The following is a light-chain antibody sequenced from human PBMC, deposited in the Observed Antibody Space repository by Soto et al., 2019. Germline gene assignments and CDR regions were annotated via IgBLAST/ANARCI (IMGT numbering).Light chain of an antibody. Sequence: EFVFTQSPGTLSLSPGERATLSCRASQTVRNNYLAWYQQKPGKAPRLLIYDASRRETGIPERFSGGGSGTEFTLTISRLQHEDFAVYYCQQFSSYTLTFGGGTKVDIK. CDR2: DAS. J-gene: IGKJ4*01. CDR3: QQFSSYTLT. V-gene: IGKV3-20*01. CDR1: QTVRNNY.